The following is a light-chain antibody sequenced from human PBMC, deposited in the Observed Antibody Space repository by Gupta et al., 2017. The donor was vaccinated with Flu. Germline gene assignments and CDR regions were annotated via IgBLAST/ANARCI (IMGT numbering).Light chain of an antibody. CDR3: MQVMQAPRT. CDR2: LVS. Sequence: EIVLPPSPLSLLVTPGEPATISCRSSQSLLQSNGYNYLEWYLQKPGQSPQRLIYLVSNRDSGVPDRFSGSGSGTDFTLKSRRVEAEDVGVYYCMQVMQAPRTFGQGTRLEIK. CDR1: QSLLQSNGYNY. V-gene: IGKV2-28*01. J-gene: IGKJ5*01.